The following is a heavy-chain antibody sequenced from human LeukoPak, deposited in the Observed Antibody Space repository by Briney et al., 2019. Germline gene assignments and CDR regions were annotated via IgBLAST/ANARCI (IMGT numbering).Heavy chain of an antibody. Sequence: SETLSLTCTVSVGSISSYYWGWIRQPPGKGREWIGYIYYSGSTNYSPSLKSRVTISVDTSKNQFSLKLSSVTAADTAVYYCARAGYGYYDILTGSVRSHFEIWGQGTMVTASS. CDR2: IYYSGST. CDR3: ARAGYGYYDILTGSVRSHFEI. CDR1: VGSISSYY. J-gene: IGHJ3*02. D-gene: IGHD3-9*01. V-gene: IGHV4-59*01.